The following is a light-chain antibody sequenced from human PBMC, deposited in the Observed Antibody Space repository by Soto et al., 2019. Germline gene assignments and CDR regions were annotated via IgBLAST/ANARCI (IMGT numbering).Light chain of an antibody. Sequence: ERVMTQYPATLSVSPGEKATLSCRASQTVSNNLAWYQQKPGQAPRLLIYFASTRGTGIPARFSGSGSGTEFTLTISTLQSEDFAVYYCQHYNEWPLTFGGGTKVETK. J-gene: IGKJ4*01. CDR2: FAS. CDR1: QTVSNN. CDR3: QHYNEWPLT. V-gene: IGKV3-15*01.